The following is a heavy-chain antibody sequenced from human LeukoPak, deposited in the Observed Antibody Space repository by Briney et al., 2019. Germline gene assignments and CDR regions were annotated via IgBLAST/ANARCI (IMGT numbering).Heavy chain of an antibody. Sequence: KPSETLSLTCAVSGGSISSNNWWGWVRQPPGKGLEWIGEIYHSGSPNYNPSLKSRVTISVDKSRNHFSLNLSSVTAADTAVYYCARLRSLGISARYGDYPYYFDYWGQGTLVTVSS. CDR2: IYHSGSP. V-gene: IGHV4-4*02. CDR1: GGSISSNNW. D-gene: IGHD4-17*01. J-gene: IGHJ4*02. CDR3: ARLRSLGISARYGDYPYYFDY.